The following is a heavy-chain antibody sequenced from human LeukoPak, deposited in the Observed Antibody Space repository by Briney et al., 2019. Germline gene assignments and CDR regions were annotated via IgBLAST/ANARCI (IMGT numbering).Heavy chain of an antibody. Sequence: SETPSLTCAVYGGSFSGYYWSWIRQPPGKGLEWIGEINHSGSTNYNPSLKSRVTISVDTSKNQFSLKLSSVTAADTAVYYCARRAPNYDILTGPDSNYYYYGMDVWGQGTTVTVSS. J-gene: IGHJ6*02. CDR2: INHSGST. CDR1: GGSFSGYY. D-gene: IGHD3-9*01. CDR3: ARRAPNYDILTGPDSNYYYYGMDV. V-gene: IGHV4-34*01.